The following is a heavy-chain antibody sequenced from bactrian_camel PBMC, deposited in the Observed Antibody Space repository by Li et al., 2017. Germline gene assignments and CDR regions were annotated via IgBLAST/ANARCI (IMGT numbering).Heavy chain of an antibody. Sequence: QLVESGGGLAQPGGSLRISCAASGFTFSSYDMSWVRQAPGKGLEWVSSIYTGGVSTYYGDSVKGRFTISKDNAKNTLYLQMNNLKPEDTAVYYCAADGGLFIRLPRCSVGASDTGPNYWGQGTQVTVS. CDR1: GFTFSSYD. J-gene: IGHJ4*01. V-gene: IGHV3S28*01. CDR2: IYTGGVST. D-gene: IGHD1*01. CDR3: AADGGLFIRLPRCSVGASDTGPNY.